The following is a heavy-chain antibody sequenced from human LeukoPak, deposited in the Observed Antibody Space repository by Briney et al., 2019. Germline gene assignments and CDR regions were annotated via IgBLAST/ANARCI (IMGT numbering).Heavy chain of an antibody. CDR2: IYHSGST. CDR3: ARVGYGDYAHAFDI. V-gene: IGHV4-4*02. Sequence: SETLSLTCAVSGGSISRSNWWSWVRQPPGKGLEWIGEIYHSGSTNYNPSLKSRVTISVDKSKNQFSLKLSSVTAADTAVYYCARVGYGDYAHAFDIWGQGTMVTVSS. CDR1: GGSISRSNW. D-gene: IGHD4-17*01. J-gene: IGHJ3*02.